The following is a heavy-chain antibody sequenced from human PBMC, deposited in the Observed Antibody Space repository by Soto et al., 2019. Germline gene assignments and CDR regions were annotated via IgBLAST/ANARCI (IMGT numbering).Heavy chain of an antibody. CDR3: AKDRHYSSVTYSDSNLDY. CDR1: GFTFNSYA. CDR2: ISGSGGTT. J-gene: IGHJ4*02. V-gene: IGHV3-23*01. Sequence: EVQLLESGGGLVQPGGSLRLSCGGSGFTFNSYAMTWVRQAPGKGLEWVSAISGSGGTTYYANSVKGRFTISRVKTKDTLYLQRNSACTEDTAIYYCAKDRHYSSVTYSDSNLDYWGQGTLLTVAS. D-gene: IGHD3-10*01.